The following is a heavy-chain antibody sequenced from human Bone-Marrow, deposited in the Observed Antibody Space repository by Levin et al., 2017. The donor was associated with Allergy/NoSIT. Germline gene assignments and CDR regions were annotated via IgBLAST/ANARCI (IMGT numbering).Heavy chain of an antibody. J-gene: IGHJ3*02. V-gene: IGHV3-21*01. Sequence: PGGSLRLSCTVSGFTFSLYSMNWVRQAPGKGLEWVSSISSSGTDMYNADSVKGRFTISRDYAKNSLNLQMSSLRAEDTAVYYCARGIIGDVRVAHKEAFDIWGQGTMVTVSS. CDR1: GFTFSLYS. D-gene: IGHD2/OR15-2a*01. CDR3: ARGIIGDVRVAHKEAFDI. CDR2: ISSSGTDM.